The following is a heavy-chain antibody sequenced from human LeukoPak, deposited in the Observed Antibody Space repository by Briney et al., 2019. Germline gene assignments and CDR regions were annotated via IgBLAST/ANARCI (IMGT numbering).Heavy chain of an antibody. CDR1: GFTFSSYT. CDR2: IAGSSGYI. Sequence: GGSLRLSCAASGFTFSSYTMNWVRQAPGKGLEWVSSIAGSSGYISYADSVKGRFTISRDNAKKSLYLQMTSLTAEDTAVYYCARDRGAYCGGDCYLGFDHWGRGTLVTVSS. CDR3: ARDRGAYCGGDCYLGFDH. J-gene: IGHJ4*01. D-gene: IGHD2-21*02. V-gene: IGHV3-21*01.